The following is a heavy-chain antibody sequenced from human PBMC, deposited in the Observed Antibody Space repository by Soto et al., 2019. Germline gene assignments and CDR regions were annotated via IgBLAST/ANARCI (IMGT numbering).Heavy chain of an antibody. J-gene: IGHJ6*02. V-gene: IGHV4-61*01. CDR2: IYYSGST. CDR1: GGSVSSGSYY. D-gene: IGHD6-6*01. Sequence: SETLSLTCTVSGGSVSSGSYYWSWIRQPPGKGLEWIGYIYYSGSTNYNPSLKSRVTISVDTSKNQFSLKLSSVTAADTAVYYCARARHSSSSHYYYYGMDVWGQGTTVT. CDR3: ARARHSSSSHYYYYGMDV.